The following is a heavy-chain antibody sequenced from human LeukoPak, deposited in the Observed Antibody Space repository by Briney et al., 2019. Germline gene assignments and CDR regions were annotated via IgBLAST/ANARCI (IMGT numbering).Heavy chain of an antibody. J-gene: IGHJ6*02. CDR2: INPNSGGT. D-gene: IGHD6-13*01. CDR3: ARSLIAGHYYYGMDV. CDR1: GYTFTGYY. Sequence: ASVKVSCKASGYTFTGYYMHWVRQAPGQGLEWMGCINPNSGGTNYAQKFQGRVTMTRDTSISTAYMELSRLRSDDTAVYYCARSLIAGHYYYGMDVWGQGTTVTVSS. V-gene: IGHV1-2*02.